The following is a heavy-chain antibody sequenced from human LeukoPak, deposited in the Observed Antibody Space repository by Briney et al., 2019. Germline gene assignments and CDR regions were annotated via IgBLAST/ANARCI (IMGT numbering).Heavy chain of an antibody. V-gene: IGHV3-7*01. CDR1: GFTVSSNY. CDR3: ARYSSHITMIGYFQH. D-gene: IGHD3-22*01. CDR2: IKQDGSEK. J-gene: IGHJ1*01. Sequence: TGGSLRLSCAASGFTVSSNYMSWVRQAPGKGLEWVANIKQDGSEKYYVDSVKGRFTISRDNAKNSLYLQMNSLRAEDTAVYYCARYSSHITMIGYFQHWGQGTLVTVSS.